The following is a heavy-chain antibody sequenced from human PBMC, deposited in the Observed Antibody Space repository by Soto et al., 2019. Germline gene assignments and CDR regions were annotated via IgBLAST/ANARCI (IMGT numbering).Heavy chain of an antibody. CDR2: ISDSGDRT. J-gene: IGHJ3*01. CDR1: GFTLSMSA. Sequence: EVQLMESGGGLVQPGGSLRLSCAGSGFTLSMSAVSWVRQAPGNGLEWVSYISDSGDRTYYADSVKGRFTISRDRSKNTVSLQMNTLRAEDTALYYCAKDRGIIVKAGDAFDVWGQGTMVTVSS. CDR3: AKDRGIIVKAGDAFDV. V-gene: IGHV3-23*01. D-gene: IGHD3-16*02.